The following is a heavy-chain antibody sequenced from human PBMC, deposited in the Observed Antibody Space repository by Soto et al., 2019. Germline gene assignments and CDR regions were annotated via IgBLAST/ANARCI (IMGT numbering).Heavy chain of an antibody. V-gene: IGHV3-48*02. D-gene: IGHD2-2*01. CDR1: GFTFSSYS. CDR2: IGSSSSTI. CDR3: ASDREYAFDY. J-gene: IGHJ4*02. Sequence: EVQLVESGGGLVQPGGSLRLSCAASGFTFSSYSMNWVRQAPGKGLEWVSYIGSSSSTIYYADSVKGRFTISRDNAKNSRYLQMNSLRDEDTAVYYCASDREYAFDYWGQGTLVTVSS.